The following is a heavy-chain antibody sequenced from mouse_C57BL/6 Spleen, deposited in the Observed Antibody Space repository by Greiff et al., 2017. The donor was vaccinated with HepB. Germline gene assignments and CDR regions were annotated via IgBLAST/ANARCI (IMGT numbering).Heavy chain of an antibody. J-gene: IGHJ4*01. V-gene: IGHV1-22*01. CDR2: INPNNGGT. CDR1: GYTFTDYN. Sequence: VQLQQSGPELVKPGASVKMSCKASGYTFTDYNMHWVKQSHGKSLEWIGYINPNNGGTSYNQKFKGKATLTVNKSSSTAYMELRSLTSEDTAVYYCAIITTVVGPYAMEYWGQGTSVTVSS. D-gene: IGHD1-1*01. CDR3: AIITTVVGPYAMEY.